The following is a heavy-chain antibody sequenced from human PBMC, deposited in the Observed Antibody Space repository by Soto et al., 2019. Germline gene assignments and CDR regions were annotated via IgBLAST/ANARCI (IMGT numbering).Heavy chain of an antibody. D-gene: IGHD3-10*01. J-gene: IGHJ4*01. V-gene: IGHV3-15*07. CDR2: VKSKTDGGSA. CDR1: GFPFSNAC. CDR3: TTDSRTTMPEVRFDY. Sequence: GGSLRLSCSASGFPFSNACINWVRQPPGTGLQWVGRVKSKTDGGSADYAAPVKGRFAVSRDDSKNIVYLQMNSVKIEDTGVYYCTTDSRTTMPEVRFDYRGHGTLVTVSS.